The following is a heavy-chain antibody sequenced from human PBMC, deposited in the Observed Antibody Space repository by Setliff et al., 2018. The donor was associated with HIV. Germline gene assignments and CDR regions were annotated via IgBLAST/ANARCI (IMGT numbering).Heavy chain of an antibody. D-gene: IGHD3-16*01. V-gene: IGHV3-74*03. Sequence: GGSLRLSCAASGFTFSNSWMHWVRQAPGKGLVWVSRINTDGSSATYADSVKGRFTNSRDNAKNTLYLQMDRLRAEDTAVYYCARGGANPSWFDSWGQGTLVTVSS. CDR1: GFTFSNSW. CDR2: INTDGSSA. CDR3: ARGGANPSWFDS. J-gene: IGHJ5*01.